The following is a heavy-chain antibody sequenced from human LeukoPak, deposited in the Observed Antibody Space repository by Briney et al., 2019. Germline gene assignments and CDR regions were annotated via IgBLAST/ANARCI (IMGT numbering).Heavy chain of an antibody. Sequence: PSETLSLTCTVSGGSISSGGYYWSWIRQHPGKGLEWIGYIYYSGSTYYNPSLKSRVTISVDTSKNQFSLKLSSVTAADTAVYYCARSDGLFGGTFDYWGQGTLVTVSS. J-gene: IGHJ4*02. CDR1: GGSISSGGYY. CDR3: ARSDGLFGGTFDY. V-gene: IGHV4-31*03. D-gene: IGHD2-15*01. CDR2: IYYSGST.